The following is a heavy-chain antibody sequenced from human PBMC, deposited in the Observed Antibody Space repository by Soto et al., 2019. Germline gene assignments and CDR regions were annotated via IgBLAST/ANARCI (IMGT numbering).Heavy chain of an antibody. V-gene: IGHV1-2*02. CDR1: GYTFTDFY. CDR3: ATLGAGAFDN. Sequence: ASVKVSCKASGYTFTDFYIHWVRQAPGQGLEGMGWINPNSGATNYAQKFQGRVTMTRVTSIRTAYMELSRLRTDDTDVYYCATLGAGAFDNWGQGSQVTVSS. CDR2: INPNSGAT. J-gene: IGHJ4*02. D-gene: IGHD3-16*01.